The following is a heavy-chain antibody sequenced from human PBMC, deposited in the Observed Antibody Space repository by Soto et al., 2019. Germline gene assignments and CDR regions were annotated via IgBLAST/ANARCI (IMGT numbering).Heavy chain of an antibody. D-gene: IGHD2-21*02. CDR3: ARSIVVVTALDY. J-gene: IGHJ4*02. V-gene: IGHV1-3*05. Sequence: QVQLVQSGAEEKKPGASVKVSCKASGYTFTSYAMHWVRQAPGQRLEWMGWINAGNGNTKYSQKFQGRVTITRDTSEIPASMELRSLRSEATAVYYCARSIVVVTALDYWGQGTLVTVSS. CDR2: INAGNGNT. CDR1: GYTFTSYA.